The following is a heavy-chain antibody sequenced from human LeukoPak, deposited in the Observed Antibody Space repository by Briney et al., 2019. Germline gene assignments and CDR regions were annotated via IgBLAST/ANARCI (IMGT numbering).Heavy chain of an antibody. J-gene: IGHJ3*02. V-gene: IGHV4-31*03. Sequence: SGTLSLTCSVSGGSINSGGYFWSWIRQHPGKGLEWIGYIHYRGTTYYNPSLKSRVTISIDTSENHFSLNVSSVTAADTAVYYCARAGSSGWYRNAFDIWGQGTLVTGSS. D-gene: IGHD6-19*01. CDR2: IHYRGTT. CDR1: GGSINSGGYF. CDR3: ARAGSSGWYRNAFDI.